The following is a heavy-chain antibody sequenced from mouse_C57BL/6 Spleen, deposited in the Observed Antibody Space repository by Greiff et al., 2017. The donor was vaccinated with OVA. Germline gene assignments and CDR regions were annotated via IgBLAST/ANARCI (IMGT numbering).Heavy chain of an antibody. CDR2: ISYSGST. CDR1: GYSITSGYD. D-gene: IGHD2-3*01. V-gene: IGHV3-1*01. Sequence: EVKLVESGPGMVKPSQSLSLTCTVTGYSITSGYDWHWIRHFPGNKLEWMGYISYSGSTNYNPSLKSRISITHDTSKNHFFLKLNSVTTEDTATYYCAGAVYDGYYWFAYWGQGTLVTVSA. CDR3: AGAVYDGYYWFAY. J-gene: IGHJ3*01.